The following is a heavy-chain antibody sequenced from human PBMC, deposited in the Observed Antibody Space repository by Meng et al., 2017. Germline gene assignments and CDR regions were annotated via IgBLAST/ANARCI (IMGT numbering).Heavy chain of an antibody. CDR3: ARRGIAARPFYY. J-gene: IGHJ4*02. CDR2: INHSGST. D-gene: IGHD6-6*01. V-gene: IGHV4-34*01. Sequence: QVQVQQWGAVLLNPSETLSLTVAVYGGSFSGYYWSWIRQPPGKGLEWIGEINHSGSTNYNPSLKSRVTISVDTSKNQFSLKLSSVTAADTAVYYCARRGIAARPFYYWGQGTLVTVSS. CDR1: GGSFSGYY.